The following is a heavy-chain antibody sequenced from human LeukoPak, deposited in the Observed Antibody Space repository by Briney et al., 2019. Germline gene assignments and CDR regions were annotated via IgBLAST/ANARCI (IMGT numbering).Heavy chain of an antibody. V-gene: IGHV1-46*01. Sequence: WASVKVSCKASGYTFTSYYMHWVRQAPGQGLEWMGIINSSGGSTSYAQKFQGRVTMTEDTSTDTAYMELSSLRSEDTAVYYCATGVFHNIVVVVAATWAVYWGQGTLVTVSS. J-gene: IGHJ4*02. CDR1: GYTFTSYY. CDR2: INSSGGST. CDR3: ATGVFHNIVVVVAATWAVY. D-gene: IGHD2-15*01.